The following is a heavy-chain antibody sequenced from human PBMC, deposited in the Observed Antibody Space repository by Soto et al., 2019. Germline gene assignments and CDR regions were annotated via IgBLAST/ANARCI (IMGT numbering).Heavy chain of an antibody. D-gene: IGHD5-12*01. CDR1: GGTFSSYA. CDR3: ARGKLVEMATILDY. CDR2: IIPIFGTA. Sequence: ASVKVSCKASGGTFSSYAISWVRQAPGQGLEWMGGIIPIFGTANYAQKFQGRVTITADESTSTAYVELSSLRSEDTAVYYCARGKLVEMATILDYWGQGTLVTVSS. V-gene: IGHV1-69*13. J-gene: IGHJ4*02.